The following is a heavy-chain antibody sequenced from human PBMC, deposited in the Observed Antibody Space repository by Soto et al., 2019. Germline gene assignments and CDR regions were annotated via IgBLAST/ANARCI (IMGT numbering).Heavy chain of an antibody. Sequence: PSQTLSLTCAISGDSVSSNSAAWNWIRQSPSRGLEWLGRTYYRSKWYNDYAVPVKSRITINPDTSKNQFSLQLNSVTPEDTAVYYCARDAPRGSYYYYYGMDVWGQGTTVTVSS. V-gene: IGHV6-1*01. CDR1: GDSVSSNSAA. D-gene: IGHD3-10*01. J-gene: IGHJ6*02. CDR2: TYYRSKWYN. CDR3: ARDAPRGSYYYYYGMDV.